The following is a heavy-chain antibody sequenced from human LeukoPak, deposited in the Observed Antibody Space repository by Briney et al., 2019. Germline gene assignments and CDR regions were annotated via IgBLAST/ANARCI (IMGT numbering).Heavy chain of an antibody. J-gene: IGHJ4*02. CDR3: PRKYDSSGYFDY. V-gene: IGHV3-21*04. D-gene: IGHD3-22*01. CDR2: ISSSSSYI. Sequence: GGSLRLSCAASGFTFSSYSMNWVRQAPGKGLEWVSSISSSSSYIYYADSVKGRFTIFRDNAKNSLYLQMNSLRAEDTAVYYCPRKYDSSGYFDYWGRGTLVTVSS. CDR1: GFTFSSYS.